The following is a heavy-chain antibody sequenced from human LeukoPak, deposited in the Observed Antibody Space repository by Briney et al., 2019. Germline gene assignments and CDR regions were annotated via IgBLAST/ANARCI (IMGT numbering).Heavy chain of an antibody. J-gene: IGHJ5*02. V-gene: IGHV1-46*01. CDR1: GYTFTSYG. CDR2: INPSGGST. CDR3: ARDNSVEDTAWWFDP. Sequence: ASVKVSCKASGYTFTSYGISWVRQAPGQGLEWMGIINPSGGSTSYAQKFQGRVTMTRDMSTSTDYMEVSSLRSEDTAVYYCARDNSVEDTAWWFDPWGQGTLVTVSS. D-gene: IGHD4-23*01.